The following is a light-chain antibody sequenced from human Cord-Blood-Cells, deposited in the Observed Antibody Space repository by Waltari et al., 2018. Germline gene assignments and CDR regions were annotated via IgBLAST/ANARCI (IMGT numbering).Light chain of an antibody. Sequence: QSALTQPASVSGSPGQSITISCTGTSSDVGSYNLFSWYQQHPGKAPKRMIYEGSKRRSGVSTRFSGSKSGNTASLTISGLQAEDEADYYCCSYAGSSTLVFGGGTKLTVL. CDR2: EGS. V-gene: IGLV2-23*01. CDR3: CSYAGSSTLV. CDR1: SSDVGSYNL. J-gene: IGLJ3*02.